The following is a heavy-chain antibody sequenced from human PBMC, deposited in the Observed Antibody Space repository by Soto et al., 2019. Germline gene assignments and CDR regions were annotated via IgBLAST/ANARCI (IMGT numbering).Heavy chain of an antibody. CDR1: GYTFTRYY. J-gene: IGHJ4*02. D-gene: IGHD6-6*01. CDR3: ARDSIVARYYFDY. CDR2: INPRGGST. Sequence: ASVKVSCTASGYTFTRYYIHCVRQAPGQGLEWMGIINPRGGSTTYAQKFQGRVTLTSDTSTSTAYMELSRLRSEDTAVYFCARDSIVARYYFDYWGQGTPVTVSS. V-gene: IGHV1-46*01.